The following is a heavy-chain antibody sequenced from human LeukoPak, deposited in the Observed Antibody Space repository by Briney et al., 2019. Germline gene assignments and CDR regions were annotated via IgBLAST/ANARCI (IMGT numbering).Heavy chain of an antibody. V-gene: IGHV3-21*01. CDR2: IDGSSRSI. CDR1: GFTFSSYA. CDR3: AGEGGHSSGYGEGFDI. D-gene: IGHD5-18*01. Sequence: PGGSLRLSCAASGFTFSSYAMNWVRQAPGKGLEWVSSIDGSSRSIYYAASVKGQFTISRDNAKNSLYLEMKSLRAEDTAIYYCAGEGGHSSGYGEGFDIWGQGTMVTVSS. J-gene: IGHJ3*02.